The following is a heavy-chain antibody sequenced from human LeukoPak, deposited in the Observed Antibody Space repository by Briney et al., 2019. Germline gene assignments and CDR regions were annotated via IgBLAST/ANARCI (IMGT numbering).Heavy chain of an antibody. D-gene: IGHD6-13*01. Sequence: SETLSLTCTVSGGSISSSSYYWGWIRQPPGKGLEWIGSIYYSGSTYYNPSLKSRVTISVDTSKNQFSLKLSSVTAADTAVYYCARDSLYSSSPSDYYYYYMDVWGKGTTVTVSS. V-gene: IGHV4-39*07. CDR1: GGSISSSSYY. J-gene: IGHJ6*03. CDR3: ARDSLYSSSPSDYYYYYMDV. CDR2: IYYSGST.